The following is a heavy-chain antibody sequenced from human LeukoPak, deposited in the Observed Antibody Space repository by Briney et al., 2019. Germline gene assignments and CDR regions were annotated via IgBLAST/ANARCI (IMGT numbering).Heavy chain of an antibody. CDR2: ISSSGSTI. Sequence: PGGSLRLSCAASGFTFSSYEMNWVRQAPGKGLEWVSYISSSGSTIYYADSVKGRFTISRDNAKDALYLQMNSLRAEDTAVYYCARWLYSGGWAIDYWGQGTMVSVSS. J-gene: IGHJ4*02. CDR1: GFTFSSYE. V-gene: IGHV3-48*03. D-gene: IGHD6-19*01. CDR3: ARWLYSGGWAIDY.